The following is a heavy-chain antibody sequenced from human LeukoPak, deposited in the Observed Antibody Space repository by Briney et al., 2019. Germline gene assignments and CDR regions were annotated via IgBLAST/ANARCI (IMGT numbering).Heavy chain of an antibody. J-gene: IGHJ4*02. Sequence: ASVKVSCKVSGYTLTELSMHWVRQAPGKGLEWMGGFDPEDGETIYAQKFQGRVTMTEDTSTDTAYMELSSLRSEDTAVYFCARDGYCSGGSCHSFEYWGQGTLVTVSS. CDR1: GYTLTELS. CDR3: ARDGYCSGGSCHSFEY. D-gene: IGHD2-15*01. V-gene: IGHV1-24*01. CDR2: FDPEDGET.